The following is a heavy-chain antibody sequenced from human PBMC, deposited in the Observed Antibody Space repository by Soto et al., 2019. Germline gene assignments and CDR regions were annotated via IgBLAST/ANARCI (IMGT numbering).Heavy chain of an antibody. Sequence: QVQLMESGGSVLQPGRSLILSCAASGFTFSSYGMHWVRQAPGKGLEWVTIISNDGSIQYYGDSVKGRFTVSTDNSKNTLFLEMNSLTSEDTATYYCAKDRRDSSGTCSRCFGMDVWGQGTTVTVSS. CDR1: GFTFSSYG. J-gene: IGHJ6*02. CDR3: AKDRRDSSGTCSRCFGMDV. V-gene: IGHV3-30*18. D-gene: IGHD3-22*01. CDR2: ISNDGSIQ.